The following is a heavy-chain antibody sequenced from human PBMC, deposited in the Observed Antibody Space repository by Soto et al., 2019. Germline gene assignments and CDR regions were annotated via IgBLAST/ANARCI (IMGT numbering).Heavy chain of an antibody. CDR2: ISGSGGST. Sequence: GWSLRLSCAASGFTFSSYAMSWVRQAPGKGLEWVSFISGSGGSTYYADSVKGRFTISRDNSENTLYLQMNSLRVEDTAIYYCPKVLYFWSGYKRSFEHWCQGTLITVTS. CDR3: PKVLYFWSGYKRSFEH. D-gene: IGHD3-3*01. V-gene: IGHV3-23*01. CDR1: GFTFSSYA. J-gene: IGHJ5*02.